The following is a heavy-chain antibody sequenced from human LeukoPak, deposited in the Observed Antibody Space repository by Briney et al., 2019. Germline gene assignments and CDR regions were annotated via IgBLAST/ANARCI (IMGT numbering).Heavy chain of an antibody. Sequence: GGSLRLSCAASGFTFSNYAMHWVRQAPGKGLEYVSAISSNGGGTYYANSVKGRFTISRDNSKNTLYLQMGSLRAEDMAVYYCAREAAYCSGGSCYSYYFDYWGQGTLVAVSS. J-gene: IGHJ4*02. D-gene: IGHD2-15*01. CDR3: AREAAYCSGGSCYSYYFDY. V-gene: IGHV3-64*01. CDR1: GFTFSNYA. CDR2: ISSNGGGT.